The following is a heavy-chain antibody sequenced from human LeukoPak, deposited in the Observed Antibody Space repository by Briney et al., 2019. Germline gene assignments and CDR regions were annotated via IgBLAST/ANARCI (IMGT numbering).Heavy chain of an antibody. CDR1: GFTFSSYG. Sequence: GGSLRLSCAASGFTFSSYGMHWVRQAPGKGLEWVAVISYDGSNKYYADSVKGRFTISRDNAKNSLYLQMNSLRAEDTAVYYCAKARYDTGRLPTGDDGYWGQGTLVTVSS. V-gene: IGHV3-30*18. J-gene: IGHJ4*02. CDR3: AKARYDTGRLPTGDDGY. CDR2: ISYDGSNK. D-gene: IGHD7-27*01.